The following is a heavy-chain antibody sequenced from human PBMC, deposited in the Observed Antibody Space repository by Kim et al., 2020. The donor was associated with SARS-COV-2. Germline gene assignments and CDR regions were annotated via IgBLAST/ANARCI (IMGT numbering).Heavy chain of an antibody. V-gene: IGHV1-3*01. CDR1: GYTFTSYA. J-gene: IGHJ6*02. D-gene: IGHD2-2*01. CDR2: INAGNGNT. Sequence: ASVKVSCKASGYTFTSYAMHWVRQAPGQRLEWMGWINAGNGNTKYSQKLQGRVTITRDTSASTAYMELSSLRSEDTAVYYCASHLGYCSSTSCYALDYYYYGMDVWGQGTTVTVSS. CDR3: ASHLGYCSSTSCYALDYYYYGMDV.